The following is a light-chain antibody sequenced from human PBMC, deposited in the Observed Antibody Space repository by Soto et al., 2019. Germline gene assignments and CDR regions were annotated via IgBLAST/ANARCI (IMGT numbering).Light chain of an antibody. V-gene: IGKV1-12*01. J-gene: IGKJ4*01. CDR2: SAS. CDR1: QDVSSW. Sequence: DIQVTQSPSSVSASVGDRVTITCRTSQDVSSWLAWYQQKPGKALELLIYSASTLQTGVPSRFSGSGSGTDFTLTISSLQPEDFATYYCQPANSFPLTFGGGTKVEIK. CDR3: QPANSFPLT.